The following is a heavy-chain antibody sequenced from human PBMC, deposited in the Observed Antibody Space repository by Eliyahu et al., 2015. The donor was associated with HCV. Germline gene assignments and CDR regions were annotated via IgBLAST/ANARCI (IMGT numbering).Heavy chain of an antibody. CDR1: GGXITTXY. J-gene: IGHJ5*02. V-gene: IGHV4-59*01. CDR3: ASGGGGIAVTGTGGWFDP. CDR2: IHYSGXT. D-gene: IGHD6-19*01. Sequence: QVQLQESGPGXVKPSETLSLPCTXSGGXITTXYWSWIRQPPGRGLEWIGYIHYSGXTNYHPSLKSRVTISVDTSKSQFSLNLTSVTAADTAMYYCASGGGGIAVTGTGGWFDPWGQGTLVTVSS.